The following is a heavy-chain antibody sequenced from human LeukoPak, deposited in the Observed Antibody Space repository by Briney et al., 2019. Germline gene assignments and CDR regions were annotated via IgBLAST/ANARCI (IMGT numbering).Heavy chain of an antibody. CDR1: VFTVRSNY. V-gene: IGHV3-53*01. CDR3: ASSSGSYRIPYYYMDV. CDR2: IYSGGST. D-gene: IGHD3-10*01. Sequence: PGGSLRLSCVPSVFTVRSNYMSWVRQAPGKGLEWVSVIYSGGSTYYADSVKGRFTISRDNSKNTLHLQMNSLRAEDTAVYYCASSSGSYRIPYYYMDVWGTGTTVTVSS. J-gene: IGHJ6*03.